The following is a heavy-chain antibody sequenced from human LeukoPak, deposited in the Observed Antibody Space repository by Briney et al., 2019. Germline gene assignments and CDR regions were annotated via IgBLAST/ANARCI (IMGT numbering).Heavy chain of an antibody. J-gene: IGHJ4*02. Sequence: AASVKVSCKASGYTFTSYGISWVRQAPGQGLEWMGWISAYNGNTNYAQKLQGRVTMTTDTSTSTAYMELRSLRSEDTAVYYCARIVGIASRGYFDYWGQGTLVTVSS. CDR2: ISAYNGNT. CDR1: GYTFTSYG. D-gene: IGHD3-10*01. V-gene: IGHV1-18*01. CDR3: ARIVGIASRGYFDY.